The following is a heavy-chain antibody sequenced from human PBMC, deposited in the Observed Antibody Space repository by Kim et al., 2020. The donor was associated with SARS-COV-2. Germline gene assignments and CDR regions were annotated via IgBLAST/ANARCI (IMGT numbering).Heavy chain of an antibody. CDR1: GFTFSSYA. D-gene: IGHD6-13*01. J-gene: IGHJ3*02. CDR2: ISYDGSNK. V-gene: IGHV3-30-3*01. CDR3: ARRLAAAGFDAFDI. Sequence: GGSLRLSCAASGFTFSSYAMHWVRQAPGKGLEWVAVISYDGSNKYYADSVKGRFTISRDNSKNTLYLQMNSLRAEDTAVYYCARRLAAAGFDAFDIWGQG.